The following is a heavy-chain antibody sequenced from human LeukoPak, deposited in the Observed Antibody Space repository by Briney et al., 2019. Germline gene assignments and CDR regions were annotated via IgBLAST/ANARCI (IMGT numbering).Heavy chain of an antibody. CDR2: ISSLSGTI. CDR3: ARHVVAVGFDY. CDR1: GFTFSMYS. J-gene: IGHJ4*02. D-gene: IGHD3-22*01. Sequence: GGSLRLSCAASGFTFSMYSMNWVRQAPGKGLEWVSYISSLSGTIEYADSVKGRFTISRDNGKNSLYLQMNSLRAEDTAVYYCARHVVAVGFDYWGQGTLVTVSS. V-gene: IGHV3-48*01.